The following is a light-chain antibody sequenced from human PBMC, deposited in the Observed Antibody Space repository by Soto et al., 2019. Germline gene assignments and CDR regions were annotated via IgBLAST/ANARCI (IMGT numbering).Light chain of an antibody. CDR2: RNN. V-gene: IGLV1-47*01. Sequence: QSVLTQPPSASGTPGQRVTISCSGSSSNIGSNYVYWYQQLPGTAPKLLIYRNNQRPSGVPDRFSGSKSGTSASLAISGLRSEDEADYYCQSYDNGLSHFVAFGGGTKLTVL. J-gene: IGLJ2*01. CDR1: SSNIGSNY. CDR3: QSYDNGLSHFVA.